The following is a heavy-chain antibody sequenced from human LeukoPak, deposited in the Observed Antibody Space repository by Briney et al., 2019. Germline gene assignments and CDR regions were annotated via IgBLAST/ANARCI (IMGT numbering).Heavy chain of an antibody. D-gene: IGHD2-2*01. CDR3: ARDRGKDCSSTSCYFWFDP. CDR1: GGSISSGGYY. V-gene: IGHV4-31*03. Sequence: SETLSLICTVSGGSISSGGYYWSWIRQHPGKGLEWIGYIYYSGSTYYNPSLKSRVTISVDTSKNQFSLKLSSVTAADTAVYYCARDRGKDCSSTSCYFWFDPWGQGTLVTVSS. CDR2: IYYSGST. J-gene: IGHJ5*02.